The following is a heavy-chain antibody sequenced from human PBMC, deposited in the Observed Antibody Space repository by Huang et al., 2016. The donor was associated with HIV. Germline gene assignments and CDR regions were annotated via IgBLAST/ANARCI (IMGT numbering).Heavy chain of an antibody. D-gene: IGHD1-26*01. CDR3: AHIGRLGDYYMDV. CDR1: GFSLNSKGVG. CDR2: IYWDDDK. Sequence: QITLKESGPTLVKPTETLTLTCSFSGFSLNSKGVGVGWIRQPPGKALEWLALIYWDDDKRYMHSVRNKIIISRDTTKKQVVLTLTNVDRLDTGTYYCAHIGRLGDYYMDVWGNGTTVTVSS. V-gene: IGHV2-5*02. J-gene: IGHJ6*03.